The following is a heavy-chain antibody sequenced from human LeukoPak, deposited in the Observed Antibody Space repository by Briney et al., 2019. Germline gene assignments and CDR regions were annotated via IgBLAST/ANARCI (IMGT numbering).Heavy chain of an antibody. CDR2: INPNSGGT. CDR3: GRVYIAGGYVFDY. V-gene: IGHV1-2*02. J-gene: IGHJ4*02. D-gene: IGHD5-12*01. Sequence: ASVKVSCKASGYTFTGSYMHRVRQAPGQGLEWMGWINPNSGGTNYAQKFQGRVTMTRDTSISTAYMELSRLRSDDTAVYYCGRVYIAGGYVFDYWGQGTLVTVSS. CDR1: GYTFTGSY.